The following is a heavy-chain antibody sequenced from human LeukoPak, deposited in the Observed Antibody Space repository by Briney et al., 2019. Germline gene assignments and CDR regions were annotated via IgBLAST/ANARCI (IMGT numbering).Heavy chain of an antibody. CDR2: ISGSGGSP. CDR1: GFTFSSYS. V-gene: IGHV3-23*01. D-gene: IGHD3-22*01. J-gene: IGHJ4*02. Sequence: PGGSLRLSCAVSGFTFSSYSMNWVRQAPGKGLEWVAGISGSGGSPNYADSVKGRFTISRDNPKNTLFLQMNSLRAEDTAVYFCAKRGVVIRVILVGFHKEAYYFDSWGQGALVTVSS. CDR3: AKRGVVIRVILVGFHKEAYYFDS.